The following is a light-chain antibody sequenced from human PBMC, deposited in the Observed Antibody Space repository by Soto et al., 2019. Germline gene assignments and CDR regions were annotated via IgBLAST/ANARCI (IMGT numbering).Light chain of an antibody. Sequence: EIVLTQSPVTLSLSPGDRATLSCRASQSVSSYLAWYQQKPGQAPRLLIYDASKRATGIPARFSGSGSGTDFTLTISSLEPEDFAVYYCQQRSNWAYTFGQGTKLEIK. CDR1: QSVSSY. V-gene: IGKV3-11*01. CDR3: QQRSNWAYT. CDR2: DAS. J-gene: IGKJ2*01.